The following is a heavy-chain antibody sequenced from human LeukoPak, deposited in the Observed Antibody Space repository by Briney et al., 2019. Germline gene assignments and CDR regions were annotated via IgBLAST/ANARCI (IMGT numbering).Heavy chain of an antibody. CDR1: GFIVGSNH. V-gene: IGHV3-66*01. J-gene: IGHJ4*02. Sequence: GGSLRLSCAVSGFIVGSNHLAWVRQAPGKGLECVSTIYHTGTTFFADSVKGRFTISRDNSKNTLYLQMNSLRAEDTAVYYCAKLRYFDWLVGDFFDYWGQGTLVTVSS. CDR2: IYHTGTT. CDR3: AKLRYFDWLVGDFFDY. D-gene: IGHD3-9*01.